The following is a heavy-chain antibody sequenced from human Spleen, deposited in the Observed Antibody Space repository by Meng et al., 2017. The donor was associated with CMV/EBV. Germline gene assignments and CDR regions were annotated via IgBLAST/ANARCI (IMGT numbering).Heavy chain of an antibody. CDR1: GSTFPSSF. CDR2: INPNSGGT. D-gene: IGHD1-26*01. Sequence: VSSQASGSTFPSSFLHWVRPAPGRGLEWMGWINPNSGGTNYAPTFQGRVTMTRDTSISTAYMELSRLRSDDTAVYYCASKSGSYLVYWGQGTLVTVSS. V-gene: IGHV1-2*02. CDR3: ASKSGSYLVY. J-gene: IGHJ4*02.